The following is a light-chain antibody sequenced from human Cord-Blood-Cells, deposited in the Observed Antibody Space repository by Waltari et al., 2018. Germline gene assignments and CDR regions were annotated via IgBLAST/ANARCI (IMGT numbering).Light chain of an antibody. Sequence: QSALTQSASVSGSPGQSITISCTGTSSDVGSYNLVSCYPQHPGKAHKLMIYEVSKRHSGVSNRFSGSKSGNTASLTISGLQAEDEAAYYCCSYAGSSTYVFGTGTKVTVL. J-gene: IGLJ1*01. CDR3: CSYAGSSTYV. V-gene: IGLV2-23*02. CDR2: EVS. CDR1: SSDVGSYNL.